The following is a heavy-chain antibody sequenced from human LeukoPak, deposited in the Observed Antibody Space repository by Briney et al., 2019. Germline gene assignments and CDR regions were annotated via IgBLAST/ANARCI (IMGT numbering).Heavy chain of an antibody. D-gene: IGHD3-22*01. CDR3: ARGYYYDSSGYYVPDTDFDY. V-gene: IGHV3-30-3*01. Sequence: GGSLRLSCAASGFTFSSYAMHWVRQAPGKGLEWGAVISYDGSNKYYADSVKGRFTISRDNSKNTLYLQMNSLRAEDTAVYYCARGYYYDSSGYYVPDTDFDYWGQGTLVTVSS. CDR2: ISYDGSNK. J-gene: IGHJ4*02. CDR1: GFTFSSYA.